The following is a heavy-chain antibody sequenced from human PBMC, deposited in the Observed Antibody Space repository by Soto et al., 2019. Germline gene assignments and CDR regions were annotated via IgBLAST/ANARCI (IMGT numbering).Heavy chain of an antibody. V-gene: IGHV2-5*01. CDR2: IYWNDDK. D-gene: IGHD5-18*01. CDR3: AHKLDTADWFGP. J-gene: IGHJ5*02. Sequence: QITLRESGPTLVKSTQTLTLTCTFSGFSLRNGGVGVGWIRQPPGKALEWVALIYWNDDKRYSPSLKSRLTIPKDTSKNQVVLTMTNVDPVDTATYYCAHKLDTADWFGPWGQGTPVTVSS. CDR1: GFSLRNGGVG.